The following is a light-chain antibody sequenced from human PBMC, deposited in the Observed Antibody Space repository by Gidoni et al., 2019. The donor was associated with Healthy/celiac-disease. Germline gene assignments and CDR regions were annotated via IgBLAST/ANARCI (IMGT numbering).Light chain of an antibody. CDR3: QKYNSAPRT. CDR1: QGISNY. J-gene: IGKJ1*01. V-gene: IGKV1-27*01. Sequence: DIQMTQSPSSLSASVGDRVTITCRASQGISNYLAWYQQKPGKVPKLLIYAASTLQSGVPSRFRGSGSGTDFTLTISSLHPEDVATYYCQKYNSAPRTFGQGTKVEIK. CDR2: AAS.